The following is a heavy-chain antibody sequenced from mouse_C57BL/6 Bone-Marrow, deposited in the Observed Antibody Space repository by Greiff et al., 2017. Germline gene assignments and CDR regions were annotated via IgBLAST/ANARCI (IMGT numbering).Heavy chain of an antibody. CDR1: GFNINDYY. V-gene: IGHV14-2*01. D-gene: IGHD1-1*01. Sequence: VQLQQSGAELVKPGASVTLSCTASGFNINDYYLHWVQQRTDQGLEWIGRIDPEDGEPKYAPKFQDKATLTADTSSNTAYLQLSSLTSEDTAVYYCTRSLIYYGTNYWGQGTTLTVSS. CDR3: TRSLIYYGTNY. J-gene: IGHJ2*01. CDR2: IDPEDGEP.